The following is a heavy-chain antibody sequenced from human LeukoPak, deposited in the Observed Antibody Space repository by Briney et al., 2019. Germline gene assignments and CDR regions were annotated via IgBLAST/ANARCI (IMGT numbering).Heavy chain of an antibody. CDR3: AKRPWGVATKGLDY. Sequence: PGGSLRLSCAASGFTFSSYGMHWVRQAPGKGLEWVAFIRYDGSNKYYADSVKGRFTISRDNSKNTLYLQMNSLRAEDTAVYYCAKRPWGVATKGLDYWGQGTLVTVSS. J-gene: IGHJ4*02. CDR1: GFTFSSYG. V-gene: IGHV3-30*02. CDR2: IRYDGSNK. D-gene: IGHD5-12*01.